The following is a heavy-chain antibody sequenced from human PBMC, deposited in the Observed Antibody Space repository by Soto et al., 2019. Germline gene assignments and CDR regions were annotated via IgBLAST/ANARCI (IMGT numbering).Heavy chain of an antibody. CDR3: ATPIYDILTGPRRDDAFDI. J-gene: IGHJ3*02. D-gene: IGHD3-9*01. V-gene: IGHV1-3*01. CDR2: INAGNGNT. CDR1: GYTFTSYA. Sequence: GASVKVSCKASGYTFTSYAMHWVRQAPGQRLEWMGWINAGNGNTIYAQKFQGRVIMTEDTSTDTAYMELSSLRSEDTAVYYCATPIYDILTGPRRDDAFDIWGQGTMVTVSS.